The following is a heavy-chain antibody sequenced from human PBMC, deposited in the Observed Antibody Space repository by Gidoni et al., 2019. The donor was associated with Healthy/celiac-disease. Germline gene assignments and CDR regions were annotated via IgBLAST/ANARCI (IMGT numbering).Heavy chain of an antibody. CDR1: GLTVSSDA. CDR3: ARDVLSSWSYAFDI. J-gene: IGHJ3*02. D-gene: IGHD6-13*01. Sequence: QVQLVESGGGVVQPGRSLRIYCAASGLTVSSDAMHWVRQAPGKGLEWVAVRSDDGSNKYYADSVKGRFTISRDNSKNTLYLQMNSLRAEDTAVDYCARDVLSSWSYAFDIWGQGTMVTVSS. V-gene: IGHV3-30-3*01. CDR2: RSDDGSNK.